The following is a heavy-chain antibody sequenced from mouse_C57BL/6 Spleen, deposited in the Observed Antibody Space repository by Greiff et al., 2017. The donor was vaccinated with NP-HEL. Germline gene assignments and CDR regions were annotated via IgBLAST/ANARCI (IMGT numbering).Heavy chain of an antibody. D-gene: IGHD2-1*01. CDR3: ARGDGNYGFAY. Sequence: QVQLQQPGAELVKPGASVKLSCKASGYTFTSYWLHWVKQRPGQGLEWIGMIHPNSGSTNYNEKFKSKATLTVDKSSSTAYMQLSSLTSEDSAVYYCARGDGNYGFAYWGQGTLVTVSA. CDR2: IHPNSGST. V-gene: IGHV1-64*01. CDR1: GYTFTSYW. J-gene: IGHJ3*01.